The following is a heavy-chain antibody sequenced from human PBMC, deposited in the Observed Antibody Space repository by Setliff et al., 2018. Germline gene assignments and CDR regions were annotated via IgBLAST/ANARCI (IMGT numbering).Heavy chain of an antibody. D-gene: IGHD5-18*01. CDR2: SRNQVSGNFI. J-gene: IGHJ4*02. Sequence: GGSLRLSCATSGFTFTDYSMDWVRQAPGKGLEWVGRSRNQVSGNFIEYAASVRGRFTILRDNSKNTLFLHMNNLRPEDTALYYCAKASLAYSFGYYFDSWGPGTLVTVSS. V-gene: IGHV3-72*01. CDR3: AKASLAYSFGYYFDS. CDR1: GFTFTDYS.